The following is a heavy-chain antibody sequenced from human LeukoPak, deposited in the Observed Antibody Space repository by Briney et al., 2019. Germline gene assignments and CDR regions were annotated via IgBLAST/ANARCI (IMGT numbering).Heavy chain of an antibody. CDR3: ARERKVRGVIITSVKAWFDP. D-gene: IGHD3-10*01. CDR2: ISGSGGST. V-gene: IGHV3-23*01. CDR1: GFTFSNYG. J-gene: IGHJ5*02. Sequence: GGTLRLSCAASGFTFSNYGMSWVRQAPGKGLEWVSGISGSGGSTHYADSVKGRFTVSRDNSKNTLYLQMNSLRAEDTAVYYCARERKVRGVIITSVKAWFDPWGQGTLVTVSS.